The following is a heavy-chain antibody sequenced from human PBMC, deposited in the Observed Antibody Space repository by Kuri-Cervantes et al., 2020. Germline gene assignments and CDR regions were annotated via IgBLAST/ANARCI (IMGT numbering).Heavy chain of an antibody. CDR1: RYSISSNSW. Sequence: LRLSCAVSRYSISSNSWWGWIRQPPGKGLEWIGYIYYSGSTYYNPSLKSRVSMSVDTSKNQFSLKLSSVTAADTAVYYCARGGEITGIGYWGQGTLVTVSS. CDR2: IYYSGST. J-gene: IGHJ4*02. D-gene: IGHD2-8*02. CDR3: ARGGEITGIGY. V-gene: IGHV4-28*03.